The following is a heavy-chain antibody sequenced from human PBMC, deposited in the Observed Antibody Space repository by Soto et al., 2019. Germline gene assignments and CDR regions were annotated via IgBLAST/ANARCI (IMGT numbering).Heavy chain of an antibody. CDR1: GYSFTSYW. D-gene: IGHD3-22*01. J-gene: IGHJ4*02. Sequence: GESLKISCKGSGYSFTSYWIGWVRQMPGKGLEWMGIIYPGDSDTRYSPSFQGQVTISADKSISTAYLQWSSLKASDTAMYYCARLHTQYYYDSSGLAFDYWGQGTLVTVSA. CDR3: ARLHTQYYYDSSGLAFDY. V-gene: IGHV5-51*01. CDR2: IYPGDSDT.